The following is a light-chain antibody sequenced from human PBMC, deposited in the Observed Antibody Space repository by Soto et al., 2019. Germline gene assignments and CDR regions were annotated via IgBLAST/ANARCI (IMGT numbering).Light chain of an antibody. V-gene: IGKV4-1*01. CDR1: QRVFSSSNNLNY. CDR3: QQYYNTPAIT. CDR2: WAS. Sequence: ILMTQSPDSLALSLCDWSTINCKSRQRVFSSSNNLNYLAWYQQKPGQPPKLLIYWASTRESGVPDRFSGSGSGTDFTLTISSLQAEDVAVYYCQQYYNTPAITFGQGTRLEIK. J-gene: IGKJ5*01.